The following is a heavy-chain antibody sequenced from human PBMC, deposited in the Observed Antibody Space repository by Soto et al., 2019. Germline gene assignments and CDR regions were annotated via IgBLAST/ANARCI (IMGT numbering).Heavy chain of an antibody. D-gene: IGHD3-9*01. Sequence: GESLKISCKGSGYSFTSYWIGWVRQMPGKGLEWMGIIYPGDSDTRYSPSFQGQVTISADKSISTAYLQWSSLKASDTAMYYWARWCYDILTGWLGAQGFDYGGKGTLVTSSS. J-gene: IGHJ4*02. CDR3: ARWCYDILTGWLGAQGFDY. CDR1: GYSFTSYW. CDR2: IYPGDSDT. V-gene: IGHV5-51*01.